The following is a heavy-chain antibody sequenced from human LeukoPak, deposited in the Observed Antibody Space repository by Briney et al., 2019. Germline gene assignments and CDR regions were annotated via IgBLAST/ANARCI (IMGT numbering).Heavy chain of an antibody. J-gene: IGHJ4*02. D-gene: IGHD2-2*01. CDR3: ARALGYCSSTSCYYFDY. CDR2: ISSSSSYI. V-gene: IGHV3-21*01. CDR1: GFTFSSYS. Sequence: PGGSLRLSCAASGFTFSSYSMNWVRQAPGKGLEWVSSISSSSSYIYYADSVKGRFTISRDNAKNSLYLQMNSLRAEDTAVYYCARALGYCSSTSCYYFDYWGQGTLVTVSS.